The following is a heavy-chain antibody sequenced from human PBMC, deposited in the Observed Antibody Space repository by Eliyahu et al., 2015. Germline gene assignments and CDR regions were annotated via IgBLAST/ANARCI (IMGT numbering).Heavy chain of an antibody. CDR3: TTVHRYPHSSSFQF. J-gene: IGHJ4*02. V-gene: IGHV3-15*01. CDR1: GFXFTNXW. CDR2: IKSKTDGGTT. D-gene: IGHD3-22*01. Sequence: EVQLVESGGGLVKPGGSLGLSCAASGFXFTNXWMNWVRQIPGKGLEWVGRIKSKTDGGTTDYAAPVKGRFTISRDDSKNTLYLQMNSLKIEDTGMYHCTTVHRYPHSSSFQFWGQGALVTVSS.